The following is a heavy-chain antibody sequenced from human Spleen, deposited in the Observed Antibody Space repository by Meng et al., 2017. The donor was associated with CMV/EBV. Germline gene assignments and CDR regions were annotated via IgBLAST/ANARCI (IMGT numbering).Heavy chain of an antibody. CDR1: GASVSSSTHY. J-gene: IGHJ6*02. D-gene: IGHD2-21*02. CDR2: IYYRGGT. CDR3: ARDDFTAQGDYYYYAMDV. V-gene: IGHV4-39*07. Sequence: SETLSLTCAVSGASVSSSTHYWGWIRQPPGKGLEWIGSIYYRGGTYYNPSLKSRVTMSVDTSMNHFSLNLSSVTAADTAVYYCARDDFTAQGDYYYYAMDVWGQGTAVTVSS.